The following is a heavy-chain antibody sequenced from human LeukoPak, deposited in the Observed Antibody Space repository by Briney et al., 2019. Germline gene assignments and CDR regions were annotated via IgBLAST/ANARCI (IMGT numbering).Heavy chain of an antibody. CDR1: GFTFGSYA. D-gene: IGHD3-3*01. Sequence: GGSLRLSCAASGFTFGSYATSWVRQAPGKGLEWVSAISGSGGNTYYADSVKGRFTISRDNSKNTLYLQMNSLRAEGTAIYYCAKDRSYYDFWSGYYPFHYWGQGTLVTVSS. J-gene: IGHJ4*02. CDR2: ISGSGGNT. CDR3: AKDRSYYDFWSGYYPFHY. V-gene: IGHV3-23*01.